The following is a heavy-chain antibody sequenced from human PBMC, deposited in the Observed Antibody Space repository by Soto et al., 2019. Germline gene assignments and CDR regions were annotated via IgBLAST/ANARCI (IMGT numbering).Heavy chain of an antibody. J-gene: IGHJ6*03. CDR1: GGSISSYY. CDR2: IYYSGST. Sequence: QVQLQESGPGLVKPSETLSLTCTVSGGSISSYYWSWIRQPPGEGLEWIGYIYYSGSTNYNPSLKSRVNISVDTSKNQFSLKLSSVTAADTAVYYCARGVGGYCSSTSCYADRGDYMDVWGKGTAVTVSS. V-gene: IGHV4-59*01. CDR3: ARGVGGYCSSTSCYADRGDYMDV. D-gene: IGHD2-2*01.